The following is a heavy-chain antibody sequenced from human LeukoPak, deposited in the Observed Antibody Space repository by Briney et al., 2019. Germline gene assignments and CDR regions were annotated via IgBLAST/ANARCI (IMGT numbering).Heavy chain of an antibody. CDR3: ARTVWFGERYDAFDI. D-gene: IGHD3-10*01. J-gene: IGHJ3*02. Sequence: SETLSLTCTVSGGSISSGSYYWSWIRQPAGKGLEWIGRIYTSGSNNYNPSLKSRVTISVDTSKNQFYLKLSSVTAADTAVYYCARTVWFGERYDAFDIWGQGTMVTVSS. CDR2: IYTSGSN. CDR1: GGSISSGSYY. V-gene: IGHV4-61*02.